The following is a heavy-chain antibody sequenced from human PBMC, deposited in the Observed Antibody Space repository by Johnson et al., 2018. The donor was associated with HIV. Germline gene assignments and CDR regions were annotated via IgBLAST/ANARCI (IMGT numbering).Heavy chain of an antibody. J-gene: IGHJ3*02. V-gene: IGHV3-30*04. D-gene: IGHD6-6*01. CDR3: ARVYSSSSAHAFDI. CDR2: ISYDGSNK. CDR1: GFTFSSYA. Sequence: QVQLVESGGGVVQPGRSLRLSCAASGFTFSSYAMHWVRQAPGTGLEWVAVISYDGSNKYYADSVKGRFTISRDNSKNTLYLQMNSLRAEDTAVYYCARVYSSSSAHAFDIWGQGTMVTVSS.